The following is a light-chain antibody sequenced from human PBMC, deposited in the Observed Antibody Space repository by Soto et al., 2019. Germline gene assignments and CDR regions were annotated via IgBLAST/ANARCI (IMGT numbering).Light chain of an antibody. CDR2: KAS. CDR3: QQYNTFPIT. Sequence: DIQMTQSPSTLSASIGDRVTITCRASQSISSWLAWYQQKSGKAPKLLIYKASSLESGVPSRFSGSGSGTAFTLTISSLQPDDFATYYCQQYNTFPITFGQGTRLE. J-gene: IGKJ5*01. V-gene: IGKV1-5*03. CDR1: QSISSW.